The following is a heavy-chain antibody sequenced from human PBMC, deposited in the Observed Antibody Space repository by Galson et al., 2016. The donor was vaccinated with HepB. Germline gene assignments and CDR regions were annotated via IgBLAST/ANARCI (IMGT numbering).Heavy chain of an antibody. D-gene: IGHD3-10*01. Sequence: SVKVSCKASGYSFSTFGISWVRQAPGQGLEWMGWISAFNGETNYAEKFQGRVTMTTDTSTSTAYMELRRLRPDDTAVYYCARDRGFDEDTFDMWGQGTMVNV. J-gene: IGHJ3*02. CDR3: ARDRGFDEDTFDM. CDR1: GYSFSTFG. CDR2: ISAFNGET. V-gene: IGHV1-18*01.